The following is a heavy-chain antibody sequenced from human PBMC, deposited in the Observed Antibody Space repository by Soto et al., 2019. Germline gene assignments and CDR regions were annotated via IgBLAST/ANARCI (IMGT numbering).Heavy chain of an antibody. Sequence: ASVKVSCKAPGYTFTSYAMHWVRQAPGQRLERMGWINAGNGNTKYSQKFQGRVTITRDTSASTAYMELSSLSSEDTAVYYCAVDGYNLGGLDYWGQGTLVTVSS. CDR2: INAGNGNT. CDR3: AVDGYNLGGLDY. J-gene: IGHJ4*02. V-gene: IGHV1-3*01. CDR1: GYTFTSYA. D-gene: IGHD5-12*01.